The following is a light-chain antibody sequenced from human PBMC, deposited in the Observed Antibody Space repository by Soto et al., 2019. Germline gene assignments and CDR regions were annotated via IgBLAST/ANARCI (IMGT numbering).Light chain of an antibody. CDR3: QQYGASPYT. J-gene: IGKJ2*01. Sequence: EIVLTQSPGTLSLSPGERATLSCRASQSVSSSYLAWYQQKPGQAPRLLIYGASSRATGIPDRFSGSGSGTDFTLTIRRLGPEDFAVYYCQQYGASPYTFGQGTKLETK. CDR1: QSVSSSY. CDR2: GAS. V-gene: IGKV3-20*01.